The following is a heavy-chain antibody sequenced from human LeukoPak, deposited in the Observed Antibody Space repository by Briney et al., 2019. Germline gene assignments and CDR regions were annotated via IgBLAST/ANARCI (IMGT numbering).Heavy chain of an antibody. Sequence: TSETLSLTCAVYGGSFTAFFWSWIRQSPEKGLEWIGSIYYSGSTYYNPSLKSRVTISVDTSKNQFSLKLSSVTAADTAVYYCARDVGSSWGFDYWGQGTLVTVSS. J-gene: IGHJ4*02. V-gene: IGHV4-34*01. D-gene: IGHD6-13*01. CDR3: ARDVGSSWGFDY. CDR1: GGSFTAFF. CDR2: IYYSGST.